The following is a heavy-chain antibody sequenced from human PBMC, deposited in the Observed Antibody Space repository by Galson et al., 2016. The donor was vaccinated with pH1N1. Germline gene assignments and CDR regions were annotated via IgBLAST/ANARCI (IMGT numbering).Heavy chain of an antibody. D-gene: IGHD6-19*01. J-gene: IGHJ4*02. Sequence: CAISWDSVSSNSAAWNWLRQSPSRGREWLGRTYYRSKWCNNYAVSVQGLITINPDTSNNQFSLQLNSVTPEDTASDYCERHSPGRAVGVFDCWGRGTLVTVSS. CDR3: ERHSPGRAVGVFDC. CDR2: TYYRSKWCN. CDR1: WDSVSSNSAA. V-gene: IGHV6-1*01.